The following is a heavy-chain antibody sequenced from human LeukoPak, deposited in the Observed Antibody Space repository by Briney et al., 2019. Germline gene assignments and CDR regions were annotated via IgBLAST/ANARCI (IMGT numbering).Heavy chain of an antibody. J-gene: IGHJ4*02. CDR3: ARAPLYYGSGSYYSFDY. D-gene: IGHD3-10*01. Sequence: ASVKVSCKASGGTFSSYAFSWVRQAPGQGLEWMGWMNPNSGNTGYVQKFQGRVTMTRNTSISTAYMELSSLRSEDTAVYYCARAPLYYGSGSYYSFDYWGQGTLVTVSS. V-gene: IGHV1-8*02. CDR1: GGTFSSYA. CDR2: MNPNSGNT.